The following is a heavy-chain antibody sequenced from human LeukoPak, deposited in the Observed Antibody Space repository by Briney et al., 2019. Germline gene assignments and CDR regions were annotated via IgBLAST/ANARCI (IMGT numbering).Heavy chain of an antibody. CDR3: AQSSGTPPYYYGMDV. Sequence: PSETLSLTCTVSGGSISSYYWSWIRQPPGKGLEWIGYIYYSGSTNYNPSLKSSVSISVDTSKNQFSLKLSSVTAADTAVYYCAQSSGTPPYYYGMDVWGQGTTVTVSS. D-gene: IGHD3-10*01. V-gene: IGHV4-59*08. CDR2: IYYSGST. J-gene: IGHJ6*02. CDR1: GGSISSYY.